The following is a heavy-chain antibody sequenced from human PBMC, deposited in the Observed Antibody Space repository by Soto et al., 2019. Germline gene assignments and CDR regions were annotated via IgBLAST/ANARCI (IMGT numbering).Heavy chain of an antibody. V-gene: IGHV1-18*01. CDR2: ISAYNGNT. D-gene: IGHD3-9*01. J-gene: IGHJ6*02. Sequence: QVQLVQSAAEVKKHGASVKVSYKASGYTFTSYGISWVRQAPGQGLEWMGWISAYNGNTNYAQKLQGRVTMTTDTSTSTAYMELRSLRSDDTAVYYCARGRDGYDILTGLYGMDVWGQGTTVTVSS. CDR1: GYTFTSYG. CDR3: ARGRDGYDILTGLYGMDV.